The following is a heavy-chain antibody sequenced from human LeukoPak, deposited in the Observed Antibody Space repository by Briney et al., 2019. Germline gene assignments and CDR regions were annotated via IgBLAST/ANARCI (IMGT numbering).Heavy chain of an antibody. CDR3: ARRRGSSGYYALGY. CDR2: IYHSGST. CDR1: GGSISSGGYS. Sequence: TLSLTCAVSGGSISSGGYSWSWIRQPPGKGLEWIGYIYHSGSTYYNPSLKSRVTISVDRSKNQFSLKLSSVTAADTAVYYCARRRGSSGYYALGYWGQGTLVTVSS. D-gene: IGHD3-22*01. V-gene: IGHV4-30-2*01. J-gene: IGHJ4*02.